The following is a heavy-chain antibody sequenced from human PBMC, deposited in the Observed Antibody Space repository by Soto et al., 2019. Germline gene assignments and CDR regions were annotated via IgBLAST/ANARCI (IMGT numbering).Heavy chain of an antibody. CDR1: GGTFSSYA. CDR2: IIPIFGTA. Sequence: QVQLVQSGAEVKKPGSSVKVSCKASGGTFSSYAISWVRQAPGQGLEWMGGIIPIFGTANYAQKFQGRVTSAADESTSTAYGELSSLRADDTAVYYCARPNIAVAGAFDIWGQGTMVTVSS. CDR3: ARPNIAVAGAFDI. V-gene: IGHV1-69*12. D-gene: IGHD6-19*01. J-gene: IGHJ3*02.